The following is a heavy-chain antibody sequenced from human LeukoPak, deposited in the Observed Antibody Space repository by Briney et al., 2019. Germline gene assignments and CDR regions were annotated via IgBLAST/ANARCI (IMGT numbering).Heavy chain of an antibody. Sequence: GGSLRLSCAASGFTVSTNYVSWVRQAPGKGLEWVSLVYSGGNTYYADSVKGRFTISRDNSQNTLYLQMNSLRAEDTAVYYCARGQTYYDFWSGPSAFDIWGQGTMVTVSS. CDR1: GFTVSTNY. CDR2: VYSGGNT. D-gene: IGHD3-3*01. J-gene: IGHJ3*02. V-gene: IGHV3-66*01. CDR3: ARGQTYYDFWSGPSAFDI.